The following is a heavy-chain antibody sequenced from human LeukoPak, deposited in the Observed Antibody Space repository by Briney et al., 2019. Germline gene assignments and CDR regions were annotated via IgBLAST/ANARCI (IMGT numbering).Heavy chain of an antibody. J-gene: IGHJ4*02. CDR3: ARDLRSSGYYAFDY. CDR2: ISSSSSYI. V-gene: IGHV3-21*01. CDR1: GFTFSNYG. Sequence: KTGGSLRLSCAASGFTFSNYGMNWVRQAPGKGLEWVSCISSSSSYIYYADSVKGRFTTSRDNAKNSLYLQMNSLRAEDTAVYHCARDLRSSGYYAFDYWGQGTLVTVSS. D-gene: IGHD3-22*01.